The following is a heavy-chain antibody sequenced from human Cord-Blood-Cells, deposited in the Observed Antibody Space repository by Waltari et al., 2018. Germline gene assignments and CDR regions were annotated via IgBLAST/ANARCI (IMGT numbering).Heavy chain of an antibody. J-gene: IGHJ4*02. D-gene: IGHD3-10*01. CDR3: ARHGSGKWVDY. CDR2: ISGSGGPT. V-gene: IGHV3-23*01. CDR1: GFTFSSHA. Sequence: EVQMLESGGGLVQRGGSLRLSCEASGFTFSSHALSWVRQAPGEGLEWASAISGSGGPTYYVDAWMARFTISRDNSKNTLYLQMNSLSAEETAVYYGARHGSGKWVDYWGQGALVTVSS.